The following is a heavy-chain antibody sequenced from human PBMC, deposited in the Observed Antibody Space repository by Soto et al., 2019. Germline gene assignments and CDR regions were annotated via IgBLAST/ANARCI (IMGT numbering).Heavy chain of an antibody. CDR1: GFTFSSYA. V-gene: IGHV3-23*01. D-gene: IGHD2-2*01. CDR3: ENIVVVPAAVMDV. CDR2: ISGSGGST. J-gene: IGHJ6*03. Sequence: GGSLRLSCAASGFTFSSYAMSWVRQAPGKGLEWVSAISGSGGSTYYADSVKGRFTISRDNSKNTLYLQMNSLRAEDTAVYYCENIVVVPAAVMDVWGKGTTVTVSS.